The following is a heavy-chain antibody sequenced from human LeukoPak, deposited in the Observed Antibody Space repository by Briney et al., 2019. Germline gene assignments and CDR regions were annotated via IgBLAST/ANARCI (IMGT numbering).Heavy chain of an antibody. D-gene: IGHD6-19*01. V-gene: IGHV4-59*08. CDR3: ARWYSSGWAFDY. CDR2: IHYSGST. CDR1: GGTISSYY. J-gene: IGHJ4*02. Sequence: SETLSLTCTVSGGTISSYYWNWIRQPPGQGLEWIGYIHYSGSTKYNPSLKSRVTISVDTSKNQFSLKLSSVTAADTAVYYCARWYSSGWAFDYWGQGTLVTVSS.